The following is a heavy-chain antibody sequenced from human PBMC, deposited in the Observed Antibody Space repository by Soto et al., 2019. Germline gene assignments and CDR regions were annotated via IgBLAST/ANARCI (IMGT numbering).Heavy chain of an antibody. D-gene: IGHD3-22*01. CDR1: GGTFSSYT. CDR2: IIPILGIA. Sequence: QVQLVQSGAEVKKPGSSVKVSCKASGGTFSSYTISWVRQAPGQGLEWMGRIIPILGIANYAQKFQGRVTITADKSTSTAYMELSSLRSEDTAVYYCARDVGITMTYYYYIDVWGKGTTVTVSS. J-gene: IGHJ6*03. V-gene: IGHV1-69*08. CDR3: ARDVGITMTYYYYIDV.